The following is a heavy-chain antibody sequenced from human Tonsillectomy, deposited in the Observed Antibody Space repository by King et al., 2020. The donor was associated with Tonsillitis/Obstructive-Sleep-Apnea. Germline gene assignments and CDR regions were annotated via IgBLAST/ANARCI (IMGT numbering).Heavy chain of an antibody. CDR1: GFSFSGSA. CDR2: IRSKTNNYAT. Sequence: QLVQSGGGLVQPGGSLKLSCAASGFSFSGSAMHWVRQASGKGLEWVGRIRSKTNNYATAYAASVKGRFTISRDDSKNTAYLQMNSLKTEDTAVYYCTRLLDDFWSGSPTDYNWFDPWGQGTLVTVSS. V-gene: IGHV3-73*01. J-gene: IGHJ5*02. D-gene: IGHD3-3*01. CDR3: TRLLDDFWSGSPTDYNWFDP.